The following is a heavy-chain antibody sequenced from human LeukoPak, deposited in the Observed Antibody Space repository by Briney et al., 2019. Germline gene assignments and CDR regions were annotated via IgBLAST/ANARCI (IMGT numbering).Heavy chain of an antibody. CDR3: TTYLRATDFDY. CDR2: IKSKTDDGTI. CDR1: GFTFSNAW. Sequence: GGSLRLSCAAYGFTFSNAWMSWLRQAPGKGWKWVGRIKSKTDDGTIDYAEPVKGRFTISRDDSKNTLYLQMNSLKTEDTAVYYCTTYLRATDFDYWGQGTLVTVSS. D-gene: IGHD5-24*01. J-gene: IGHJ4*02. V-gene: IGHV3-15*01.